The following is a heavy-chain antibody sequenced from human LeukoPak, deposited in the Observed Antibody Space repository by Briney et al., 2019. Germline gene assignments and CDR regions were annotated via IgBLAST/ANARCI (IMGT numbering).Heavy chain of an antibody. CDR1: GGTFSSYA. CDR3: ARGGPWERKFDP. D-gene: IGHD1-1*01. CDR2: ISAYNGNT. J-gene: IGHJ5*02. V-gene: IGHV1-18*01. Sequence: ASVKVSCKASGGTFSSYAISWVRQAPGRGLEWMGWISAYNGNTNYAQKLQGRVTMTTDTSTSTAYMELRSLRSDDTAVYYCARGGPWERKFDPWGQGTLVTVSS.